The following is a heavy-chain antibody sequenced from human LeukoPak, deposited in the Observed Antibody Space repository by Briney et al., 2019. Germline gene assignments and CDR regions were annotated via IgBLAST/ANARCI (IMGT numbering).Heavy chain of an antibody. CDR3: AKAPVTTCRGAYCYPFDY. Sequence: AGGSLRLPCAASGFTFSSYAMSWVRQAPGKGLEWVSAISDSGNTYHADSVKGRFTISRDSSKNTLFLQMNRLRPEDAAVYYCAKAPVTTCRGAYCYPFDYWGQGTLVTVSS. V-gene: IGHV3-23*01. J-gene: IGHJ4*02. CDR2: ISDSGNT. D-gene: IGHD2-21*01. CDR1: GFTFSSYA.